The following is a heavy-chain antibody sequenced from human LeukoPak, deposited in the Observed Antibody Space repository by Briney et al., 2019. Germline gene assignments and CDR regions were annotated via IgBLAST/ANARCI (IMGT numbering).Heavy chain of an antibody. J-gene: IGHJ3*02. CDR3: ARFQGGNNRCYFDI. CDR2: IYPGYFDT. D-gene: IGHD6-25*01. Sequence: GESLKISCETSGYSFTSYWIGWVRQMPGKGLEWMGIIYPGYFDTRYSPSFQGQVTISADKSISTAYLQWISLEASDTAMYYCARFQGGNNRCYFDIWGQGTLVIVSS. CDR1: GYSFTSYW. V-gene: IGHV5-51*01.